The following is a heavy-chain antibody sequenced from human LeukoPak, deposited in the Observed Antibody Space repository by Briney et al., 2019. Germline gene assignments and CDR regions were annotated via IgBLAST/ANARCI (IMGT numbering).Heavy chain of an antibody. CDR3: ARDWCKYCSSTSWPNDPTAPYYMDV. D-gene: IGHD2-2*01. CDR2: ISSSSSYI. V-gene: IGHV3-21*01. CDR1: GFTFSSYS. Sequence: PGGSLRLSCAASGFTFSSYSMNWVRQAPGKGLEWVSSISSSSSYIYYADSVKGRFTISRDNAKNSLYLQMNSLRAEDTAVYYCARDWCKYCSSTSWPNDPTAPYYMDVWGKGTTVTVSS. J-gene: IGHJ6*03.